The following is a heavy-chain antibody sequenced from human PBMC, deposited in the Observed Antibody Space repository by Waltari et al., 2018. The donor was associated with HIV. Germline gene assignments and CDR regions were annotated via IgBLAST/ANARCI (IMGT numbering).Heavy chain of an antibody. Sequence: QVQLVQSGAEVKKPGASVKVSCKASGYTFTSYDINWARQATGQGPEWMGWMNPNSGNTGYAQRFQGRVTMTRNTSISTAYMELSSLRSEDTAVYYCARGPLTTPRGYFDSWGQGTLVTVSS. V-gene: IGHV1-8*01. D-gene: IGHD4-17*01. CDR1: GYTFTSYD. J-gene: IGHJ4*02. CDR2: MNPNSGNT. CDR3: ARGPLTTPRGYFDS.